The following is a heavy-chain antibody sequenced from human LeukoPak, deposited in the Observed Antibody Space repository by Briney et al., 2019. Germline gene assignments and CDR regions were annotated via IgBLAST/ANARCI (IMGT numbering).Heavy chain of an antibody. D-gene: IGHD3-10*01. V-gene: IGHV4-59*08. J-gene: IGHJ4*02. CDR1: GGSISGYY. CDR2: IYNRGST. CDR3: ARYGSGTYPRFDY. Sequence: SETLSLTCTVSGGSISGYYWSWIRQSPGKGPEWIAYIYNRGSTNYNPSLQSRVTISVDTSKNQFSLNLSSVTAADTAVYYCARYGSGTYPRFDYWGQGTLVTVSS.